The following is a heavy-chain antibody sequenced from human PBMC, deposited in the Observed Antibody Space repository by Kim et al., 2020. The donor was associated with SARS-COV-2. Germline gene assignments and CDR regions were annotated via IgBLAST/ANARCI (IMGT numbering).Heavy chain of an antibody. D-gene: IGHD6-13*01. Sequence: KFQGIVTITADESTSTAYMELSSLRSEDTAVYYCARDLATYSSSWYGFDYWGQGTLVTVSS. V-gene: IGHV1-69*01. CDR3: ARDLATYSSSWYGFDY. J-gene: IGHJ4*02.